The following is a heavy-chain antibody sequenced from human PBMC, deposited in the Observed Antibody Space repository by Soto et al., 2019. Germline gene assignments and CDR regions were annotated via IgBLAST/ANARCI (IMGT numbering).Heavy chain of an antibody. V-gene: IGHV4-59*08. CDR1: GGSISSYY. CDR2: IYYSGST. Sequence: QSQTLSLTCTVSGGSISSYYWSWIRQPPGKGLEWIGYIYYSGSTNYNPSLKSRVTISVDTSKNPFSLKLSSVTAADTAVYYCARHHYDINIDYYYYGMDVWGQGTTVTVSS. CDR3: ARHHYDINIDYYYYGMDV. D-gene: IGHD3-9*01. J-gene: IGHJ6*02.